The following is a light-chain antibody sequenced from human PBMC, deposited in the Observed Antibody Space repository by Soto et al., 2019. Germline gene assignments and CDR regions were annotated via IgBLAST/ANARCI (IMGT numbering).Light chain of an antibody. J-gene: IGKJ4*01. Sequence: EIVLTQSPATLSLSPGERATLFCRASQSVSRYLAWYQQKPGQAPRLVIYDASTRATGIPARFSGSGSGTDFTLTISSLEPEDFAVYYCQHRANWPLTFGGGTKVDI. CDR1: QSVSRY. CDR2: DAS. CDR3: QHRANWPLT. V-gene: IGKV3-11*01.